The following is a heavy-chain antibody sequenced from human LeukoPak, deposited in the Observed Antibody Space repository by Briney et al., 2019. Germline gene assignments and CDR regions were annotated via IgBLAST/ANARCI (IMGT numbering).Heavy chain of an antibody. V-gene: IGHV3-7*05. CDR3: AREGGPYRPLDY. J-gene: IGHJ4*02. CDR1: GFTFSSYW. CDR2: IKQDGSEK. Sequence: PGGSLRLSCAASGFTFSSYWMSWVRQAPGKGLEWVANIKQDGSEKYYVDSVKGRFTISRDNAKNSLYLQKNSLRADDTAVYYCAREGGPYRPLDYSGQGTLVTVSS.